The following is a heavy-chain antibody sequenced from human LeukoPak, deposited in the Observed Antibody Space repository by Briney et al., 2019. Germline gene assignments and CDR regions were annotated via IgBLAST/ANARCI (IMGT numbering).Heavy chain of an antibody. Sequence: VSGPALVNPTQTLTLTCTFSGFSLSTSGVGVGWIRQPPGKALEWLALIYWNDDKRYSPSLKSRLTITKDTSKNQVVLTMTNMDPVDTATYYCAHRKKQTECFDYWGQGTLVTVSS. D-gene: IGHD3-3*01. J-gene: IGHJ4*02. CDR3: AHRKKQTECFDY. V-gene: IGHV2-5*01. CDR1: GFSLSTSGVG. CDR2: IYWNDDK.